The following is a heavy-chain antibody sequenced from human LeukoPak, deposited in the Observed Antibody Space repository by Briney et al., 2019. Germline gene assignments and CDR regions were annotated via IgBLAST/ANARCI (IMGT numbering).Heavy chain of an antibody. CDR3: VRDVWFSYDS. CDR2: INPDGSQI. D-gene: IGHD2-21*01. Sequence: GGSLRLSCAASGFXFSSQWMSWVRQAPGRGRECVAQINPDGSQIYLVDSVKGRFTVSRDNAKNSLFLQMNSLRADDTAVYYCVRDVWFSYDSWGQGTLVTVSS. CDR1: GFXFSSQW. J-gene: IGHJ4*02. V-gene: IGHV3-7*04.